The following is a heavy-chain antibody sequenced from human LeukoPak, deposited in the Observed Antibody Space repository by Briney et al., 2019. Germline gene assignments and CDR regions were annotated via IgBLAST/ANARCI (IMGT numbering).Heavy chain of an antibody. CDR3: AREGWGSRGIFDY. V-gene: IGHV1-18*01. CDR2: ISAYNGNT. CDR1: GYTFTSCG. J-gene: IGHJ4*02. Sequence: GASVKVSCKSSGYTFTSCGISWVRQAPGQGLEWVGLISAYNGNTNYAQKLQGRVTITTDTSTSTAYMELRSPRSDDTAVYYCAREGWGSRGIFDYGGQGTLVTVSS. D-gene: IGHD3-16*01.